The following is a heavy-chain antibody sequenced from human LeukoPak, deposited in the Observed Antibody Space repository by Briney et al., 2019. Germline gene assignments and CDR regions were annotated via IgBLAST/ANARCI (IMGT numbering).Heavy chain of an antibody. CDR3: AREWSYSSGWYGSYYYYYYMDV. Sequence: SETLSLTCTVSGGSISSGSYYWSWIRQPAGKVLEWIGRIYTSGSTNYNPSLKSRVTISVDTSKNQFSLKLNSVTAADTAVYYCAREWSYSSGWYGSYYYYYYMDVWGKGTTVTISS. CDR1: GGSISSGSYY. V-gene: IGHV4-61*02. CDR2: IYTSGST. D-gene: IGHD6-19*01. J-gene: IGHJ6*03.